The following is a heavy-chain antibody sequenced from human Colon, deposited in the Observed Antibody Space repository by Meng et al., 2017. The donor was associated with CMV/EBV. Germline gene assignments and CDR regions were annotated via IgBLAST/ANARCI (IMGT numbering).Heavy chain of an antibody. Sequence: GRVSGGRLRGNNWLAWVRQPPGKGLEWVGEIDESGSTNYRPSLRGRVTISFDKSKNQFSLVLTSVTAADTAMYFCVNVVPTYYFNYWGHGTLVTVSS. J-gene: IGHJ4*01. CDR2: IDESGST. D-gene: IGHD6-6*01. CDR1: GGRLRGNNW. V-gene: IGHV4-4*01. CDR3: VNVVPTYYFNY.